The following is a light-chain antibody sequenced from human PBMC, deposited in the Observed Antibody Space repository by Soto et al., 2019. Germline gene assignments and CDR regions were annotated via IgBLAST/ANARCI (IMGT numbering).Light chain of an antibody. Sequence: QSVLTQPAPVSGSPGQSITISCTGTSSDIGTYDYVSWYQQHPGKAPKLIIYEVSNRPSGVSNRFSGSKSGNTASLTISGLQAEDEADYYCNSYTPSRTLVFGGGTKVTVL. V-gene: IGLV2-14*01. CDR2: EVS. J-gene: IGLJ2*01. CDR3: NSYTPSRTLV. CDR1: SSDIGTYDY.